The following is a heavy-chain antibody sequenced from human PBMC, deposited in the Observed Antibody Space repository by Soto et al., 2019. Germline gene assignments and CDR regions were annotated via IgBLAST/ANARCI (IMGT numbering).Heavy chain of an antibody. D-gene: IGHD3-10*01. J-gene: IGHJ4*02. CDR2: ISYDGSNK. V-gene: IGHV3-30*18. CDR3: AKAYGSGGYYFDY. Sequence: QVPLVESGGGVVQPGRSLRLSFAASGFTFSSYGMHWVRQAPGKGLEGVAVISYDGSNKYYADSVKGRFTISRDNSKNTLYLQMKRLGAEDTAVYYCAKAYGSGGYYFDYWGQGTLVTVPS. CDR1: GFTFSSYG.